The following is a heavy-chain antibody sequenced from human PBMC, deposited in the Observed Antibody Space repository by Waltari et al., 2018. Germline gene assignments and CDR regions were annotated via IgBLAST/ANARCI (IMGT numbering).Heavy chain of an antibody. CDR1: GASFSDYY. D-gene: IGHD3-3*01. Sequence: QVQLQQWGAGLLGPSETLSLTCAVYGASFSDYYWGWVRQPPGKGLGWIGQIRHPGRSNYNPSLKGRVTISLDTRRIQFSLRLSSVTAADTALYFCTRGGNYDFWSHRPFVDPWGQGTLVTVSS. J-gene: IGHJ5*02. V-gene: IGHV4-34*01. CDR2: IRHPGRS. CDR3: TRGGNYDFWSHRPFVDP.